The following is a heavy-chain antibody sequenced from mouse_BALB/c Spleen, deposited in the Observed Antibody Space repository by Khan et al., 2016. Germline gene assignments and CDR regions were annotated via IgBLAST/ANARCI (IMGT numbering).Heavy chain of an antibody. D-gene: IGHD2-4*01. J-gene: IGHJ4*01. CDR3: ARSITRY. Sequence: QVQLKQSGAELARPGASVKLSCKASGYTFTSYWMQWVKQRPGQGLEWIGAIYPGDGDTRYTQKFKGKATLTADKSSSTAYMQLSSLASEDSAVYYCARSITRYWGQGTSVTVSS. V-gene: IGHV1-87*01. CDR2: IYPGDGDT. CDR1: GYTFTSYW.